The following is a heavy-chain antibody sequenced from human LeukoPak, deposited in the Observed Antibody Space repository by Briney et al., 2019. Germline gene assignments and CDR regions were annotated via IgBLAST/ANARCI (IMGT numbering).Heavy chain of an antibody. CDR2: IYYSGST. Sequence: PSETLSLTCTVSGGSTRSYYWSWIWQPSGKGLEWIGYIYYSGSTNYNPSLKSRVTISADTSKNQFSLKLSSVTAADTAVYYCARGVKIDYSSSSRNWYFDLWGRGTLVTVSS. CDR1: GGSTRSYY. V-gene: IGHV4-59*08. CDR3: ARGVKIDYSSSSRNWYFDL. J-gene: IGHJ2*01. D-gene: IGHD6-6*01.